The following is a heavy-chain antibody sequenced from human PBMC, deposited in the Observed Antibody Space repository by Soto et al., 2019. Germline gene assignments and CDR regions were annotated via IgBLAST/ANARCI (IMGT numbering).Heavy chain of an antibody. CDR2: IYQSGST. Sequence: SETLSLTCAVSGGSISSGGYAWAWIRQPPGKGLEWVGYIYQSGSTYYNPSLKSRVTIAADRSKNQFSLNLASVTAADAAVYYCARSYSGGDAYFDYWGQGTVVTVSS. V-gene: IGHV4-30-2*01. CDR1: GGSISSGGYA. CDR3: ARSYSGGDAYFDY. D-gene: IGHD2-21*02. J-gene: IGHJ4*02.